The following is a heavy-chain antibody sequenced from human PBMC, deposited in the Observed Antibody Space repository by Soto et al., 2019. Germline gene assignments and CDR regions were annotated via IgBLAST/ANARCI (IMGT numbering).Heavy chain of an antibody. CDR2: ISSSSSYI. Sequence: EVQLVESGGGLVKPGGSLRLSCAASGFTFSSYSMIWVRQAPGKGLEWVSSISSSSSYIYYADSVKGRFTISRDNAKNSLYLQMNSLRAEDTAVYYCARGSYCSGGSCYSQDYYYYYGMDVWGQGTTVTVSS. V-gene: IGHV3-21*01. CDR1: GFTFSSYS. J-gene: IGHJ6*02. D-gene: IGHD2-15*01. CDR3: ARGSYCSGGSCYSQDYYYYYGMDV.